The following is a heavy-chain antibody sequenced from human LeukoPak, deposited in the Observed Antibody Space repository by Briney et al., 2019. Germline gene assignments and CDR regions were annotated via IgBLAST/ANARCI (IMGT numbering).Heavy chain of an antibody. CDR1: GGSFSGYY. Sequence: PSETLSLTCAVYGGSFSGYYWSWIRQPPGKGLEWIGEISHSGSTKYNPSLKSRVTISVDTSKNQFSLKLSSVTAADTAVYYCARGGGLGLRYWGQGTLVTVSS. D-gene: IGHD3-16*01. J-gene: IGHJ4*02. CDR2: ISHSGST. CDR3: ARGGGLGLRY. V-gene: IGHV4-34*01.